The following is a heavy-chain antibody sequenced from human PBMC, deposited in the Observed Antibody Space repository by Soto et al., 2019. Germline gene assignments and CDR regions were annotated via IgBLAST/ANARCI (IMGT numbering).Heavy chain of an antibody. CDR2: IYYSGST. J-gene: IGHJ3*02. CDR1: GGSISSGDYY. CDR3: ARDRLPIYYDSMPHNAFDI. V-gene: IGHV4-30-4*01. D-gene: IGHD3-22*01. Sequence: QVQLQESGPGLVKPSQTLSLTCTVSGGSISSGDYYWSWIRQPPGKGLEWIGYIYYSGSTYYNPSLKSRVTISVDTSKNQFSLKLSSVTAADTAVYYCARDRLPIYYDSMPHNAFDIWGQGTMVTVSS.